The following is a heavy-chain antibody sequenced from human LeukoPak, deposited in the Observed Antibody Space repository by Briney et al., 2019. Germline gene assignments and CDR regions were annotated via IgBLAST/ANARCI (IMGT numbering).Heavy chain of an antibody. Sequence: GGSLRLSCAASGFTFSSYAMSWVRQAPGKGLEWVSAISGSGGSTYYADSVKGRFTISRDNSKNTLYLQMNSLRAEDTAVYYCARGPAARWLQSYYFDYWGQGTLVTVSS. D-gene: IGHD5-24*01. CDR3: ARGPAARWLQSYYFDY. CDR2: ISGSGGST. V-gene: IGHV3-23*01. CDR1: GFTFSSYA. J-gene: IGHJ4*02.